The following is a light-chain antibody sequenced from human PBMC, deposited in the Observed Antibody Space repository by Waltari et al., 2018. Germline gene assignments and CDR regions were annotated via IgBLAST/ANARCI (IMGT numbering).Light chain of an antibody. CDR2: EVT. Sequence: QSALTQPASVSGSPGQSITISCTGTNSDVGSYNFVPWYQQHPGEAPKLMIFEVTNRPSGVSNRFSGSKSGNTASLIISGLQGEDEADYYCSAWDSNLSAYVFGTGTKVTVL. J-gene: IGLJ1*01. V-gene: IGLV2-14*01. CDR1: NSDVGSYNF. CDR3: SAWDSNLSAYV.